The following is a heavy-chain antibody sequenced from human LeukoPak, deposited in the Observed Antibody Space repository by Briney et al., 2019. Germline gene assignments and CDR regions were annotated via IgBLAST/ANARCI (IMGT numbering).Heavy chain of an antibody. CDR2: INPNSGGT. CDR3: ARYDLVVPAAIDY. CDR1: GYTFTGYY. D-gene: IGHD2-2*01. Sequence: GASVKVSCKASGYTFTGYYMHWVRQAPRQGLEWMGWINPNSGGTNYAQKFQGRVTMTRDTSISTAYMELSRLRSDDTAVYYCARYDLVVPAAIDYWGQGTLVTVSS. V-gene: IGHV1-2*02. J-gene: IGHJ4*02.